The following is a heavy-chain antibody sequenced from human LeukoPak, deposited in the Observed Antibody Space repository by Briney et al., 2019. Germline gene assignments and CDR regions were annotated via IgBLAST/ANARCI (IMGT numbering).Heavy chain of an antibody. J-gene: IGHJ4*02. Sequence: ASVTVSSKASGYTFADYGINWVRQAPGQGLEWIGWISIENVNAGYAQRVQGRVTLTTDTSTSTAYMELRSLRSDDTAVYYSARVTYVRPYHLVYWGQRTDVSISS. CDR1: GYTFADYG. V-gene: IGHV1-18*01. CDR2: ISIENVNA. D-gene: IGHD3-16*01. CDR3: ARVTYVRPYHLVY.